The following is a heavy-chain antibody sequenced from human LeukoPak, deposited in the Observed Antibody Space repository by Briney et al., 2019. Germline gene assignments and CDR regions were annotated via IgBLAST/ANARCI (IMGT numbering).Heavy chain of an antibody. CDR2: ISSSSSYI. V-gene: IGHV3-21*01. Sequence: GGSLRLSCAASGFTFSSYSMNWVRRAPGKGLEWVPSISSSSSYIYYADSVKGRFTISRDNAKNSLYLQMNSLRAEDTAVYYCARDWGYSGYYENDYWGQGTLVTVSS. CDR3: ARDWGYSGYYENDY. CDR1: GFTFSSYS. J-gene: IGHJ4*02. D-gene: IGHD5-12*01.